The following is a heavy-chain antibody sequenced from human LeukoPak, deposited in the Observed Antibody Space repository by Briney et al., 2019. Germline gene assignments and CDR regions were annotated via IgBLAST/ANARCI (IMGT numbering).Heavy chain of an antibody. CDR2: ITASGGST. J-gene: IGHJ4*02. CDR3: ARDDVAYCGTDCYWGAY. CDR1: GFTFSSYA. V-gene: IGHV3-23*01. Sequence: GGSLRLSCAASGFTFSSYAMNWVRQAPGKGLEWVSGITASGGSTYYADSMKGRFTISRDKSKDTLYLQMNSLRAEDTAVYYCARDDVAYCGTDCYWGAYWGQGTLVTVSS. D-gene: IGHD2-21*02.